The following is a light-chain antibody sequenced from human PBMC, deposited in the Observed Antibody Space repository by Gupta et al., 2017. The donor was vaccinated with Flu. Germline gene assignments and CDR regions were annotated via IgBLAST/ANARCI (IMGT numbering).Light chain of an antibody. V-gene: IGLV2-14*01. CDR1: SSDVGGYNY. CDR2: EVS. CDR3: SSYTSSSSWV. Sequence: QSALTQPASVAGSPGQSITIPCTGTSSDVGGYNYVSWYQQHPGKAPKLMISEVSNRPSGVSNRFSGSKSGNTASLTISGLQADDEADYYCSSYTSSSSWVFGGGTKLTVL. J-gene: IGLJ3*02.